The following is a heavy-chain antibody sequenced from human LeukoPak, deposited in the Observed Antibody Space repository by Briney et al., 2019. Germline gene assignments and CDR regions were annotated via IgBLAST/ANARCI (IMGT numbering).Heavy chain of an antibody. CDR3: AKDSRGYDKPFDS. J-gene: IGHJ4*02. V-gene: IGHV3-23*01. Sequence: SGGSLRLSCAASGFTFGNFAMSWVRQAPGKGLEWVSLISGGAYSTYYADSVKGRFTISRDNSKNTLSLQMNSLRAEDTAIYFCAKDSRGYDKPFDSWGQGTPVTVSS. D-gene: IGHD5-12*01. CDR1: GFTFGNFA. CDR2: ISGGAYST.